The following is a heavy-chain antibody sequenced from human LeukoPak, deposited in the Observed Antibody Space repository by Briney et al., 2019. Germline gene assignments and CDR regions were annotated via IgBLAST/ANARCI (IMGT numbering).Heavy chain of an antibody. CDR2: INPNSGGT. D-gene: IGHD3-22*01. CDR3: ASAYYDSSPFDY. J-gene: IGHJ4*02. V-gene: IGHV1-2*02. Sequence: GASVKVSCRASGYTFTDYYMHWVRQAPGQGLEWMGWINPNSGGTNYAQKFQGRVTMTRDTSISTAYMELSRLRSDDTAVYYCASAYYDSSPFDYWGQGTLVTVSS. CDR1: GYTFTDYY.